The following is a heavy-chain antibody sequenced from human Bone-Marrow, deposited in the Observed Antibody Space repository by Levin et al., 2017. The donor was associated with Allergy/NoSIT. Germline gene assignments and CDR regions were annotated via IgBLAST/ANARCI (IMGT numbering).Heavy chain of an antibody. J-gene: IGHJ4*02. D-gene: IGHD6-19*01. V-gene: IGHV5-10-1*01. CDR2: IDPSDAYT. CDR3: ARRLSSGWYSVDY. CDR1: GYSFTSYW. Sequence: GESLKISCKGSGYSFTSYWISWVRQMPGKGLEWMVRIDPSDAYTNYSPAFQGHVTISADTSINTAYLQWSSLKSSDTAMYYCARRLSSGWYSVDYWGQGTLVTVSS.